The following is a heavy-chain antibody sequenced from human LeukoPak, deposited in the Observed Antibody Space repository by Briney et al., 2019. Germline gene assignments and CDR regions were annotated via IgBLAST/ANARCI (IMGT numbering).Heavy chain of an antibody. CDR3: AKSNGYGLVDI. J-gene: IGHJ3*02. CDR2: IIHSGST. V-gene: IGHV4-34*12. Sequence: KPSETLSLTCAVYGGSFSGYYWSWIRQPPGKGLEWIGEIIHSGSTNYNPSLKSRVTISVDTSKNQFSLKLSSVTAADTAVYYCAKSNGYGLVDIWGQGTMVTVSS. D-gene: IGHD3-10*01. CDR1: GGSFSGYY.